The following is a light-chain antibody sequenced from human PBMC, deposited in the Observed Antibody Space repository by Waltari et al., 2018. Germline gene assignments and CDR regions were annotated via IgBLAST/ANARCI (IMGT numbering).Light chain of an antibody. CDR2: SNN. CDR3: AAWDDSLNAWV. CDR1: RPNIRSNP. J-gene: IGLJ3*02. V-gene: IGLV1-44*01. Sequence: QSVLTQPPSASGTPGQRVTISCSGRRPNIRSNPVHSYQQLPGTAPKLPIYSNNQRPSGVPDRFSGSKSGTSASLAISGLQSEDEADYYCAAWDDSLNAWVFGGGTNLTVL.